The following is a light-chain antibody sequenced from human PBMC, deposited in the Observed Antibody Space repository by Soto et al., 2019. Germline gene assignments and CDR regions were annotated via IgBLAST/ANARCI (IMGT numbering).Light chain of an antibody. V-gene: IGKV3-20*01. Sequence: IVLTQSPGTLSLSPGARATLSCRASQSVSSSYLAWYQQKPGQAPSLLIYGASRRATGIPDRFSGSGSGTDLTLTISRLEPEDFEVYYGQQYDSSPITFGQGTRLEIK. CDR2: GAS. CDR3: QQYDSSPIT. J-gene: IGKJ5*01. CDR1: QSVSSSY.